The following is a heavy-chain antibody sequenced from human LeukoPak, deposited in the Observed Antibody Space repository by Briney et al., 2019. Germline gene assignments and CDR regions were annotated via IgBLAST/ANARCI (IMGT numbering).Heavy chain of an antibody. CDR1: GFAFSAYE. CDR3: VRGGSSGYDFNAFDI. CDR2: ISRTSGNTI. J-gene: IGHJ3*02. D-gene: IGHD5-12*01. V-gene: IGHV3-48*03. Sequence: GGSLRLSCAASGFAFSAYEMNWVRQAPGKGLEWVSYISRTSGNTIYYADFVMGRFTVSRDNAKNSLYLQMNSLRAEDTAAYYCVRGGSSGYDFNAFDIWGQGTMVTVSS.